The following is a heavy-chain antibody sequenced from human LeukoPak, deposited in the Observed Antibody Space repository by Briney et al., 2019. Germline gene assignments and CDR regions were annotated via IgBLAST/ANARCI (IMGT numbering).Heavy chain of an antibody. Sequence: SETLSLTCTVSGGSISSYYWSWIRQPPGKGLEWIGYIYYSGSTNYNPSLKSRVTMSVDTSKNQFSLKLSSVTAADTAVYYCAREGYGGNSYYYYYMDVWGKGTTVTVSS. CDR2: IYYSGST. CDR1: GGSISSYY. V-gene: IGHV4-59*12. J-gene: IGHJ6*03. D-gene: IGHD4-23*01. CDR3: AREGYGGNSYYYYYMDV.